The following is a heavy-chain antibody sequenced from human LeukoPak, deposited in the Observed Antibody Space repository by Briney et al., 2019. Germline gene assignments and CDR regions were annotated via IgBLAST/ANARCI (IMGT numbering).Heavy chain of an antibody. CDR2: ISYDGSNK. CDR3: ARDYDLSGGYFDY. Sequence: GGSLRLSCAASGFTFSSYSMNWVRQAPGKGLEWVAVISYDGSNKYYADSVKGRFTISRDNSKNTLYLQMNSLRAEDTAVYYCARDYDLSGGYFDYWGQGTLVTVSS. J-gene: IGHJ4*02. V-gene: IGHV3-30*03. CDR1: GFTFSSYS. D-gene: IGHD3-3*01.